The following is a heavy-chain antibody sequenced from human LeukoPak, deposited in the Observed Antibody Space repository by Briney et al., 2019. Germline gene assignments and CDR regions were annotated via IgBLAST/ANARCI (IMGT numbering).Heavy chain of an antibody. CDR2: ISVGGGDT. CDR3: AKLNLGEMAYFDS. J-gene: IGHJ4*02. CDR1: GLIFSSYV. Sequence: GGSLRLSGEASGLIFSSYVMGWVRKAPGKGLDWVSSISVGGGDTFTADSVKGRFTITRENSKNTLYLQMMGLRVEDTAIYYCAKLNLGEMAYFDSWGQGILVTVSS. V-gene: IGHV3-23*01. D-gene: IGHD2-21*01.